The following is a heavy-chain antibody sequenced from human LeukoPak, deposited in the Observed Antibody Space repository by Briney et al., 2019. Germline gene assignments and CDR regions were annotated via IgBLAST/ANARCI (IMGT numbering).Heavy chain of an antibody. J-gene: IGHJ4*02. CDR2: INHSGST. CDR3: ARGSSSGSSTYYYFDY. CDR1: GGSFSGYY. D-gene: IGHD6-6*01. Sequence: PSETLSLTCAVYGGSFSGYYWSWIRQPPGKGLEWIGEINHSGSTNYNPSLTSRVTISVDTSKNQFSLKLSSVTAADTAVYYCARGSSSGSSTYYYFDYWGQGTLVTVSS. V-gene: IGHV4-34*01.